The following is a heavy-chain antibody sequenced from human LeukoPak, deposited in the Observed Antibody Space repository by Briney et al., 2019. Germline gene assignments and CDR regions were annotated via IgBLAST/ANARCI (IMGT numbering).Heavy chain of an antibody. CDR3: ARYSSGWSYLEY. CDR2: IFYSGST. V-gene: IGHV4-59*08. Sequence: SETLSLTCTVSGGSISNYYWNWIRQPPGKGLEWIGYIFYSGSTNYSPSLKSRVTISIDTSKDQFSLKLRSVTAADTAVYYCARYSSGWSYLEYWGQGTLVTVSS. D-gene: IGHD6-19*01. J-gene: IGHJ4*02. CDR1: GGSISNYY.